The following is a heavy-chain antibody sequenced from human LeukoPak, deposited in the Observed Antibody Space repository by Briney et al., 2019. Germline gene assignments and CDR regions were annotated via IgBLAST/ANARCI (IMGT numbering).Heavy chain of an antibody. Sequence: PGGSLRLSCTASGFTFGDYAMSWFRQAPGKGLEWVGFIRSKAYGGTTEYAASVKGRFTISRDDSKSIAYLQMNSLKTEDTAVYYCTRDMDAYSSGCIDYWGQGTLVTVSS. CDR3: TRDMDAYSSGCIDY. V-gene: IGHV3-49*03. J-gene: IGHJ4*02. CDR2: IRSKAYGGTT. CDR1: GFTFGDYA. D-gene: IGHD6-19*01.